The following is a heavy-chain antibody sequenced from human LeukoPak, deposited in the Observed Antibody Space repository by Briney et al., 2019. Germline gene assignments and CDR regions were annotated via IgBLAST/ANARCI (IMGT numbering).Heavy chain of an antibody. V-gene: IGHV3-23*01. CDR2: ISSTGGTT. CDR3: ARSQYYYDSSGYYYFDY. J-gene: IGHJ4*02. Sequence: GGSLRLSCAASGFTFSSYAMSWVRQAPGKGLEWVSLISSTGGTTYYADSVKGRFTISRDNSENTLYLQMNSLRAEDTAVYYCARSQYYYDSSGYYYFDYWGQGTLVTVSS. D-gene: IGHD3-22*01. CDR1: GFTFSSYA.